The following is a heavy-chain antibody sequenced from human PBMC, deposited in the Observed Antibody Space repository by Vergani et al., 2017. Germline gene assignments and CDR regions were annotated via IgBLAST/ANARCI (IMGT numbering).Heavy chain of an antibody. CDR2: IRYDGSSE. D-gene: IGHD2-8*01. Sequence: QVQILQSGGGVVQPGGSLRLSCTLSGFTLNTYGIHWVRQAPGKGLECVSFIRYDGSSEYYGDSVKGRFTISRDNSQNTVNLKMNSLITEDTAVYFCENSVIEGNARVSYFGMDVWVRGTTVTVSS. CDR3: ENSVIEGNARVSYFGMDV. V-gene: IGHV3-30*02. CDR1: GFTLNTYG. J-gene: IGHJ6*02.